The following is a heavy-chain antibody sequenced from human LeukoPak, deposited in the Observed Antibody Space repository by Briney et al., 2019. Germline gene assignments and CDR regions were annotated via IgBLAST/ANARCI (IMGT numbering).Heavy chain of an antibody. J-gene: IGHJ5*02. CDR2: INQDGSQK. Sequence: GGSLRLSCAASGFTFSDYWMNWVRQAPGEGLEWVANINQDGSQKHYVDSVKGRFTISRDNAKNSMYLQMNSLRAEDTAVYYCAREHGGYYDFWSGYENWFDPWGQGTLVTVSS. CDR3: AREHGGYYDFWSGYENWFDP. D-gene: IGHD3-3*01. V-gene: IGHV3-7*01. CDR1: GFTFSDYW.